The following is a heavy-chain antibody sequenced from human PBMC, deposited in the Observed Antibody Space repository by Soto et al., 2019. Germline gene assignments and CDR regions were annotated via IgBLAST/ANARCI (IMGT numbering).Heavy chain of an antibody. D-gene: IGHD5-12*01. V-gene: IGHV3-23*01. CDR2: ISNSGSTT. CDR3: AKVSGYPFI. J-gene: IGHJ3*02. CDR1: GFTFSSSA. Sequence: QLLESGGGLVQPGGSLRLSCAASGFTFSSSAMSWVRQAPGKGLEWVSFISNSGSTTYYTDSVKGRFTISRDNSKNTPYLQMNSLRAEDTAVYYCAKVSGYPFIWGQGTMVTVSS.